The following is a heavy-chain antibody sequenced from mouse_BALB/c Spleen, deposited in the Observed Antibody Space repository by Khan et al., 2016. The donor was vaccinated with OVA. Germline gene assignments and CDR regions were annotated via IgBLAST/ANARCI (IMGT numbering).Heavy chain of an antibody. CDR1: GYTFTDYA. J-gene: IGHJ3*01. CDR3: VRGVKFAY. CDR2: ISTNYGAA. Sequence: QVQLKESGAELVRPGVSVKISCRASGYTFTDYAMHWVKQRHAKSLEWIGVISTNYGAADYNQKFQGKASMTVDRSSSTVYMELARLTSEDSAIYYCVRGVKFAYWGQGTLVTVSA. V-gene: IGHV1S137*01.